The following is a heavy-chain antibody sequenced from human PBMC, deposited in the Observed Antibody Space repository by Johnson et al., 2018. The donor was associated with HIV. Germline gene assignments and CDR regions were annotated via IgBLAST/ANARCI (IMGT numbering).Heavy chain of an antibody. CDR3: ARERATLWFRASGAAFDI. Sequence: QVQLMESGGGLVQPGGSLRLSCTASGFTFSDYYMSWIRQAPGKGLEWVSYISSSGSTIYYADSVKGRFTISRDNAKNSLYLQMNSLRAEDTAVYYCARERATLWFRASGAAFDIWGQGTMVTVSS. CDR2: ISSSGSTI. V-gene: IGHV3-11*04. CDR1: GFTFSDYY. D-gene: IGHD3-10*01. J-gene: IGHJ3*02.